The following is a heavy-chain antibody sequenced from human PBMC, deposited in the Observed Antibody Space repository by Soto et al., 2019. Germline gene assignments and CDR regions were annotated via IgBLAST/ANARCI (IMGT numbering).Heavy chain of an antibody. Sequence: QVQLQESGPGLVKPSGTLSLTCAVSGGSISSSNWWSWVRQPPGKGLEWIGEIYHSGSTNYNPSLKSRVTISVDKSKNQFSLKLSSVTAADTAVYYCARDPDTIFGVPGGGMDVWGQGTTVTVSS. J-gene: IGHJ6*02. CDR1: GGSISSSNW. D-gene: IGHD3-3*01. V-gene: IGHV4-4*02. CDR3: ARDPDTIFGVPGGGMDV. CDR2: IYHSGST.